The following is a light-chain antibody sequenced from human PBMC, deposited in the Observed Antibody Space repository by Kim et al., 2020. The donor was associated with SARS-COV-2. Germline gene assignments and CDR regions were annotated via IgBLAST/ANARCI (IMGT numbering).Light chain of an antibody. CDR1: LSVSSQ. J-gene: IGKJ1*01. V-gene: IGKV3-11*01. CDR3: HQRSNWPET. CDR2: DTS. Sequence: EIVLTQSPATLSLSPGERATLSCRASLSVSSQLAWYQQKPGQAPRLLIYDTSNRATGIPARFSGSGSGTDFTLTISSLEPEDFAVYYCHQRSNWPETFGQGTKVEIK.